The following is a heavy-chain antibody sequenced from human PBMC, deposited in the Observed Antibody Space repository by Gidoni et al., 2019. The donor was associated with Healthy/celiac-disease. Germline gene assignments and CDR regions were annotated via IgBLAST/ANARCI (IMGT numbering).Heavy chain of an antibody. J-gene: IGHJ4*02. CDR2: IKHSGST. CDR1: GGSFRGYY. CDR3: ARGYGDSPLWY. V-gene: IGHV4-34*01. Sequence: QVQLQPWGAGLLQPSETLSLTCAGSGGSFRGYYGSWIRQPPGKVLAWIGEIKHSGSTNYNPSLMSRVTISVDTSKTQFSLNLSSVTAADTAVYYCARGYGDSPLWYWGQGTLVTVS. D-gene: IGHD4-17*01.